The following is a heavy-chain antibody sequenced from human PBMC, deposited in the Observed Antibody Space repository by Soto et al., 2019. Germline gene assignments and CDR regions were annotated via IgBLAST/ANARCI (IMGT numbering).Heavy chain of an antibody. CDR2: ISDSGGRT. V-gene: IGHV3-23*01. CDR1: GFTFSNYA. Sequence: GGSLRLSCEASGFTFSNYAMSWVRQALGKGLEWVSAISDSGGRTYYADSAKGRFTMSRDNSKTTLYLQMNSLRAEDTAVYYCAKDRVPSEYCTNGVCPYYFDYWGQGALVTVSS. D-gene: IGHD2-8*01. J-gene: IGHJ4*02. CDR3: AKDRVPSEYCTNGVCPYYFDY.